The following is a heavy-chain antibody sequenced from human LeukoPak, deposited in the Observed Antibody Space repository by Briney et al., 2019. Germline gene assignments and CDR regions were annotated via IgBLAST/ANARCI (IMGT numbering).Heavy chain of an antibody. D-gene: IGHD2-2*02. J-gene: IGHJ4*02. CDR1: GFTFSSYG. CDR2: ISYDGSNK. CDR3: ARESTIYCSSTSCYSGFDY. Sequence: GGSLRLSCAASGFTFSSYGMHWVRQAPGKGLEWVAVISYDGSNKYYADSVKGRFTISRDNSKNTLYLQMNSLRAEDTAVYYCARESTIYCSSTSCYSGFDYWGQGTLVTVSS. V-gene: IGHV3-30*03.